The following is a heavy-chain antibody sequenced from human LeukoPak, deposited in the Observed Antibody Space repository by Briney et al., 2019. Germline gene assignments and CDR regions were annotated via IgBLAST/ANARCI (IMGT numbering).Heavy chain of an antibody. D-gene: IGHD4/OR15-4a*01. CDR3: ARRSMVRTVGYYYGMDV. Sequence: SETLSLTCTVSGGSINSDYWSWIRQPPGKGLEWIGYIYYSGSTNYNPSLESRVTISVDTSKKQFSLRLSSVTAADTAVYYCARRSMVRTVGYYYGMDVWGRGTTVTVSS. J-gene: IGHJ6*02. V-gene: IGHV4-59*08. CDR2: IYYSGST. CDR1: GGSINSDY.